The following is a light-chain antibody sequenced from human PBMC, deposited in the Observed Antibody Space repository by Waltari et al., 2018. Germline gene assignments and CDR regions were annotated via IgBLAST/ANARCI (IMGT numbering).Light chain of an antibody. CDR2: DAT. Sequence: SALTQPASASGSPGQSITLSCTGTSNDIGAYTSVSWYQQTPGTAPKLISYDATKWPSWVTNRFSGSKSSNTASLTCSRLQAEDEADYSCCSYTRSGLWVFGGGTKLTV. J-gene: IGLJ3*02. V-gene: IGLV2-14*03. CDR1: SNDIGAYTS. CDR3: CSYTRSGLWV.